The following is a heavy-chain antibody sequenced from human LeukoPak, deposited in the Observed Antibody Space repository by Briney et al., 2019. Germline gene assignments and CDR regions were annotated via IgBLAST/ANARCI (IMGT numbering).Heavy chain of an antibody. J-gene: IGHJ4*02. Sequence: ASVKVSCKASGVTSNSYAINWVRQAPGQGLEWIGGIIPRLGTTKYIEKFQSRITITTDESTTTAYMELTSLRSEDTAVYYCAADGTDWGQGTLVTVSS. CDR1: GVTSNSYA. CDR2: IIPRLGTT. CDR3: AADGTD. V-gene: IGHV1-69*05.